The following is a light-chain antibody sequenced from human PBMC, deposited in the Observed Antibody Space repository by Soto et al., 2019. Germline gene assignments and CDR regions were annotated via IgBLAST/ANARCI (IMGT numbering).Light chain of an antibody. J-gene: IGLJ1*01. Sequence: QSVLTQPPSVSGAPGQRVTISCTGSSSNIGAGYDIHWYQQLPGTAPKLLIYGNNNRPSGVPDPFSGSKSGTSASLAITGLQTEDEADYYCQSYDSSLSGDVFGTGTKLTVL. V-gene: IGLV1-40*01. CDR1: SSNIGAGYD. CDR2: GNN. CDR3: QSYDSSLSGDV.